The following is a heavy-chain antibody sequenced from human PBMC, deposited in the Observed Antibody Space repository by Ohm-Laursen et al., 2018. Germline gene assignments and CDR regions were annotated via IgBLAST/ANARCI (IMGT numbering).Heavy chain of an antibody. CDR1: GGSTRSYY. CDR3: ARDAYYFDSSGGMRNDY. V-gene: IGHV4-4*07. Sequence: SETLSLTWTVSGGSTRSYYWSWIRQPAGKGLEWIGRIYTSGSTNYNPSLKSRVTMSIDTSKNQFSLKLSSVTAADTAVYYCARDAYYFDSSGGMRNDYWGQGTLVTVSS. J-gene: IGHJ4*02. D-gene: IGHD3-22*01. CDR2: IYTSGST.